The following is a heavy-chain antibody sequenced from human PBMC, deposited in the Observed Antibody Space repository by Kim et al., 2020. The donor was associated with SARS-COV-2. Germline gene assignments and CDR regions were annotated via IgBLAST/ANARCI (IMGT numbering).Heavy chain of an antibody. CDR1: GFTFNSYG. D-gene: IGHD4-17*01. Sequence: GGSLRLSCAASGFTFNSYGMHWVRQAPGKGLEWVSVIRFDGSNKYYADSVTGRFTISRDNSKNTLYLQMNSLRAEDTAVYYCARAPDYGGNSEYWGQGTLVTVSS. CDR2: IRFDGSNK. CDR3: ARAPDYGGNSEY. J-gene: IGHJ4*02. V-gene: IGHV3-33*01.